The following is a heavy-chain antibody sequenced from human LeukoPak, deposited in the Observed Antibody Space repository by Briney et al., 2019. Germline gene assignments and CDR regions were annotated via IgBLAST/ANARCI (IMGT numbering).Heavy chain of an antibody. CDR2: IKSKTDGGTT. Sequence: PGGSLRLSCAASGFTFSNAWMSWVRQAPGKGLEWVGRIKSKTDGGTTDYAAPVKGRFTISRDDSKNTLYLQMNSLRAEDTAVYYCARFSHSSWYVDYWGQGTLVTVSS. CDR3: ARFSHSSWYVDY. J-gene: IGHJ4*02. D-gene: IGHD6-13*01. V-gene: IGHV3-15*01. CDR1: GFTFSNAW.